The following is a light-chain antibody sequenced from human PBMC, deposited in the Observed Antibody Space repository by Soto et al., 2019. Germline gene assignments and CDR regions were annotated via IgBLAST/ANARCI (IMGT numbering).Light chain of an antibody. Sequence: LTQPASVSGSPGQSITISCTGTSSDVGGYNYVSWYQQHPGKAPKLMIYDVSNRPSGVSNRFSGSKSGNTASLTISGLQAEDEADYYCSSYTSSSTLVVFGGGTKVTVL. CDR1: SSDVGGYNY. CDR3: SSYTSSSTLVV. CDR2: DVS. J-gene: IGLJ2*01. V-gene: IGLV2-14*01.